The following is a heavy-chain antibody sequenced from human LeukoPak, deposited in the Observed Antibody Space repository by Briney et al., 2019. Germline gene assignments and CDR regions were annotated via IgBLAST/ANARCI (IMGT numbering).Heavy chain of an antibody. V-gene: IGHV3-74*01. CDR2: ISGDGSNT. CDR3: ARLGFRYYYGMDV. CDR1: GFTFTSYY. J-gene: IGHJ6*04. D-gene: IGHD3-10*01. Sequence: GGSLRLSCAASGFTFTSYYMHWVRQAPGKGLVWVSRISGDGSNTIYADSVKGRFTISRDNAKNSLYLQMNSLRAEDTAVYYCARLGFRYYYGMDVWGKGTTVTVSS.